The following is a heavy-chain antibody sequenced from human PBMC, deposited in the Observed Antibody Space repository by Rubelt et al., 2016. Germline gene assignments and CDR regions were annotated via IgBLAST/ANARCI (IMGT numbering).Heavy chain of an antibody. CDR1: GGSFSGYY. V-gene: IGHV4-34*01. Sequence: QVQLQQWGAGLLKPSETLSLTCAVYGGSFSGYYWSWIRQPPGKGLEWIGEINQSGDTNYNPSLKSRVIISVDTSKNQFSLNFSSVTAAETAVYYCARKLVVSPIRIWGQGTMVTVSS. D-gene: IGHD2-15*01. J-gene: IGHJ3*02. CDR3: ARKLVVSPIRI. CDR2: INQSGDT.